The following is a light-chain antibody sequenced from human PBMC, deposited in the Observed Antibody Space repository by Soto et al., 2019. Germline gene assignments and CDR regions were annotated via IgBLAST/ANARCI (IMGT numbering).Light chain of an antibody. V-gene: IGLV2-14*01. J-gene: IGLJ2*01. CDR1: SSDVGGYNY. CDR2: DVS. Sequence: QSALTQPASVSGSPGQSITISCTGTSSDVGGYNYVSWYQQHPGKAPKLMIYDVSNRPSGVSNRFSGSKSGNTASLTISGLQAEDEADYYCSSYTSSRTLEVVFGGGTKHTVL. CDR3: SSYTSSRTLEVV.